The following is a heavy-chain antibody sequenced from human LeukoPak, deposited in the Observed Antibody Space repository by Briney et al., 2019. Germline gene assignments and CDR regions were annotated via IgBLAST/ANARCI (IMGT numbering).Heavy chain of an antibody. CDR3: TADPGYYYGSGSYRGY. CDR2: IKSKTDGGTT. V-gene: IGHV3-15*01. D-gene: IGHD3-10*01. CDR1: GFTFSNAW. J-gene: IGHJ4*02. Sequence: SGGSLRLSCAASGFTFSNAWKSWVRQAPGKGLEWVGRIKSKTDGGTTDYAAPVKGRFTISRDDSKNTLYLQMNSLKTEDTAVYYCTADPGYYYGSGSYRGYWGQGTLVTVSS.